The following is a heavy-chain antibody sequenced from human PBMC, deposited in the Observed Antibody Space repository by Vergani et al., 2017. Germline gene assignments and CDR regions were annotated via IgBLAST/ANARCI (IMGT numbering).Heavy chain of an antibody. V-gene: IGHV3-74*01. CDR2: IKSDGSST. CDR3: ARTGFPYGMDV. Sequence: EVHLVESGGGLVQPGGSLRLSCAASGFTFSSYWMHWVRQAPGKGLVWVSRIKSDGSSTSYADSVKGRFTIARDNAKNTLYLQMNSLSAEDTAVYYCARTGFPYGMDVWGQGTTVTVSS. J-gene: IGHJ6*02. CDR1: GFTFSSYW.